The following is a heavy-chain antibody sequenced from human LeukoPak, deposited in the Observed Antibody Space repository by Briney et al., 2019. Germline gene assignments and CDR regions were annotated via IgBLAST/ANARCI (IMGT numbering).Heavy chain of an antibody. J-gene: IGHJ6*02. CDR2: IIPIFGIA. CDR1: GGTFSSYA. D-gene: IGHD2-21*02. CDR3: ATYQPLLFYYGMDV. V-gene: IGHV1-69*04. Sequence: SVKVSCKASGGTFSSYAISWVRQAPGQGLEWMGRIIPIFGIANYAQEFQGRVTITADKSTSTAYMELSSLRSEDTAVYYCATYQPLLFYYGMDVWGQGTTVTVSS.